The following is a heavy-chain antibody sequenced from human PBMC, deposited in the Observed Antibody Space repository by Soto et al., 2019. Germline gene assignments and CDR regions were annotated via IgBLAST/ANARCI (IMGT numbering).Heavy chain of an antibody. J-gene: IGHJ4*02. CDR3: AREGSISSKLKLLFDY. Sequence: QVQLQQWGAGLLKPSETLSLTCAVYGGSFSGYYWSWIRQPPGKGLEWIGEINHSGSTNYNPSLKSIVTISVDTSKNQFSLKLSSVTAADTAVYYCAREGSISSKLKLLFDYWGQRPPVTASS. CDR2: INHSGST. CDR1: GGSFSGYY. D-gene: IGHD6-6*01. V-gene: IGHV4-34*01.